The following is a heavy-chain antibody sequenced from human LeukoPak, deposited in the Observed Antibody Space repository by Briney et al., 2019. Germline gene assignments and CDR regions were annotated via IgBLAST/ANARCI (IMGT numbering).Heavy chain of an antibody. CDR2: LYYSGNT. CDR1: GGSMSSYY. D-gene: IGHD3-22*01. V-gene: IGHV4-59*01. Sequence: SETLSLTCTVSGGSMSSYYWSWIRQPPGKGLQWIGSLYYSGNTNYNPSLKSRVTISVDTSKNQFSLKLSSVTAADTAVYYCARAGTPISMIVVESNWFDPWGQGTLVTVSS. CDR3: ARAGTPISMIVVESNWFDP. J-gene: IGHJ5*02.